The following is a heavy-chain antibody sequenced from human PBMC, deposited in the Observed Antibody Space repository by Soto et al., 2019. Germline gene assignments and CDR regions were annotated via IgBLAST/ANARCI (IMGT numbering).Heavy chain of an antibody. CDR1: GFTFASYA. D-gene: IGHD6-13*01. Sequence: GGSLRLSCAASGFTFASYAMSWVRQAPGKGLEWVSAISGSGGSTYYADSVKGRFTISRDNAKNSLSLQMNSLRAGDMAVYFCAKSQEIGTHFFDSWGKGTQVTVSS. CDR2: ISGSGGST. V-gene: IGHV3-23*01. J-gene: IGHJ4*02. CDR3: AKSQEIGTHFFDS.